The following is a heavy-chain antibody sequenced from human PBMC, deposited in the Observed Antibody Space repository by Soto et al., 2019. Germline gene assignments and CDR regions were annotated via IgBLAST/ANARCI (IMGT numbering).Heavy chain of an antibody. CDR2: IYYSGST. D-gene: IGHD5-12*01. J-gene: IGHJ6*02. CDR3: ARERWMDIVATNNYYYYGMDV. V-gene: IGHV4-30-4*01. CDR1: GGSISSGDYY. Sequence: QVQLQESGPGLVKPSQTLSLTCTVSGGSISSGDYYWSWIRQPPGKGLEWIGYIYYSGSTYYNPSLKSRVTISVDTSKNQFSLKLSSVTAADTAVYYCARERWMDIVATNNYYYYGMDVWGQGTTVTVSS.